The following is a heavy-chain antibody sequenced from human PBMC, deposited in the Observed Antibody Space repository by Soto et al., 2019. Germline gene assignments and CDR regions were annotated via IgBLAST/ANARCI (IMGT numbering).Heavy chain of an antibody. CDR2: IYTSGST. J-gene: IGHJ3*02. D-gene: IGHD6-19*01. Sequence: QVQLQESGPGLVKPSETLSLTCTVSGGSISSYSWSWIRQPAGKGLEWIGRIYTSGSTNYNPSLKLRFTMSVDTSKTQFALQLSSGTAADTAVYYCARENRIAVAATDAFDIWGQGTMVTVSS. V-gene: IGHV4-4*07. CDR1: GGSISSYS. CDR3: ARENRIAVAATDAFDI.